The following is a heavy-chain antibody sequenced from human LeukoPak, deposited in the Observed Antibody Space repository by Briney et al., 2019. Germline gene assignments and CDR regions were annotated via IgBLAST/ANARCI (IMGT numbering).Heavy chain of an antibody. Sequence: GGSLRLSCAASGFTFSSYAMSWVRQAPGKGLEWVSSISSSSNYIYYADSVKGRFTISRDNAKNSLYLQMNSLRAEDTAIYYCAKSSGWYHRGPDYYYYYMDVWGKGTRVTV. CDR2: ISSSSNYI. J-gene: IGHJ6*03. CDR3: AKSSGWYHRGPDYYYYYMDV. CDR1: GFTFSSYA. V-gene: IGHV3-21*01. D-gene: IGHD6-19*01.